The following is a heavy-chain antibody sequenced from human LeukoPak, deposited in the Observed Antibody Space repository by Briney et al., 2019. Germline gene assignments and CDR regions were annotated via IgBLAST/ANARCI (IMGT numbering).Heavy chain of an antibody. CDR1: GGSISSSSYY. CDR3: AGSWNPVR. D-gene: IGHD1-1*01. V-gene: IGHV4-39*07. Sequence: SETLSLTCTVSGGSISSSSYYWGWIRQPPGKGLEWIGSIYYSGSTYYNPSLKSRVTISVDTSKNQFSLKLTSVTAADTAVYYCAGSWNPVRWGQGTLVTVSS. J-gene: IGHJ4*02. CDR2: IYYSGST.